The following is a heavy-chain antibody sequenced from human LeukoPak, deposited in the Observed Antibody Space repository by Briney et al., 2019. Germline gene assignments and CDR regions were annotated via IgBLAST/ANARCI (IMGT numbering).Heavy chain of an antibody. CDR1: GFTFNNYA. CDR2: ISAGGGTT. D-gene: IGHD6-19*01. V-gene: IGHV3-23*01. CDR3: SKAASQWLVRLDY. Sequence: GGSLRLSCAASGFTFNNYAMSWVRQAPGKGLEWVSAISAGGGTTYYADSVKGRFTISRGNSKNTLYVQMNSLRAEATAVYYYSKAASQWLVRLDYWGQGVLVTVSS. J-gene: IGHJ4*02.